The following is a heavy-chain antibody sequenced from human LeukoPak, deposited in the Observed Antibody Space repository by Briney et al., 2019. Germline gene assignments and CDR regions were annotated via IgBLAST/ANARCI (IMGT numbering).Heavy chain of an antibody. V-gene: IGHV3-11*01. J-gene: IGHJ3*02. CDR1: GFTFSDYY. CDR2: ISSSGSTI. Sequence: PGGSLRLSCAASGFTFSDYYMSWIRQAPGKGLEWVSYISSSGSTIYYADSVKGRFTISRDNAKNSLYLQMNSLRAEDTAVYYCATDSDSGSPHGAFDIWGQGTMVTVSS. CDR3: ATDSDSGSPHGAFDI. D-gene: IGHD1-26*01.